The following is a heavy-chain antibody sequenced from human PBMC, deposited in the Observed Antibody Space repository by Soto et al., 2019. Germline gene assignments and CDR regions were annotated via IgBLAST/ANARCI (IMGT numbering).Heavy chain of an antibody. CDR2: ISGSGGST. CDR1: GFNFSSYA. V-gene: IGHV3-23*01. J-gene: IGHJ6*02. CDR3: AKVGGYYYYYGMDV. Sequence: GGSLRLSCAVSGFNFSSYAMSWVRQAPGKGLEWVSAISGSGGSTYYADSVKGRFTISRDNSKNTLYLQMNSLRAEDTAVYYCAKVGGYYYYYGMDVWGQGTTVTVSS. D-gene: IGHD3-16*01.